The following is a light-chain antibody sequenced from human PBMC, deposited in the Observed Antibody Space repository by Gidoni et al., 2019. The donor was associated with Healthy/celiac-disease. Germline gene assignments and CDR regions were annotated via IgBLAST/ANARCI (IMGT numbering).Light chain of an antibody. J-gene: IGKJ4*01. V-gene: IGKV1-5*03. CDR1: QSISSW. CDR2: KAS. CDR3: QQYNSYPLT. Sequence: DIQMTQSPSTLSASVGDRVTITCRDSQSISSWLAWYQQKPGKATKLLIYKASSLESGVPSRFSGSGSGTEFTLTISSLQPDDFATYYCQQYNSYPLTFGGGTKVEIK.